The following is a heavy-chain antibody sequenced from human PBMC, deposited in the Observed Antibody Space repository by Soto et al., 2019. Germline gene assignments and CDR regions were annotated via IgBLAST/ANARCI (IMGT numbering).Heavy chain of an antibody. CDR3: ARDNSPYSSGWHNRHFDI. D-gene: IGHD6-19*01. CDR2: ISYDGSNK. Sequence: QVQLVESGGGVVQPGRSLRLSCAASGFTFSSYAMHWVRQAPGKGLEWVAVISYDGSNKYYADSVKGRFTISRDNSKNTLYLKMNSLRAEDTAVYYCARDNSPYSSGWHNRHFDIWGQGTLVTVSS. V-gene: IGHV3-30-3*01. CDR1: GFTFSSYA. J-gene: IGHJ4*02.